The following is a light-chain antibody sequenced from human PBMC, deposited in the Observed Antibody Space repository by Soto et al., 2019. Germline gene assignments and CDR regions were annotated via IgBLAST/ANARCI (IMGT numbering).Light chain of an antibody. J-gene: IGLJ1*01. CDR2: EVT. CDR1: SGDVGSYNL. Sequence: QSVLTQPAPVSGSPGQSITIPCTGTSGDVGSYNLVSWYQQHPGKAPKLLIYEVTERPSGVSNRFSGSKSGSTASLTISGLQPDDEADYYCCSYAGNSEVFGTGTKVTVL. V-gene: IGLV2-23*02. CDR3: CSYAGNSEV.